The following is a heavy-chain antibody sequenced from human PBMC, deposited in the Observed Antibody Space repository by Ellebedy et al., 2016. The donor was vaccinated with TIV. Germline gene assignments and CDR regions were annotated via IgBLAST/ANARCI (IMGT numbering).Heavy chain of an antibody. CDR2: MNPKSGNA. CDR3: TRGAGQTYGHDWFDP. V-gene: IGHV1-8*01. CDR1: GYMFTSRD. J-gene: IGHJ5*02. D-gene: IGHD3-10*01. Sequence: AASVKVSCKTSGYMFTSRDINWVRQATGQGPEWMGWMNPKSGNAGCAQKFQGRVSMTANTSTSTAYMELRSLISDDTAVYYCTRGAGQTYGHDWFDPWGQGTLVAVSS.